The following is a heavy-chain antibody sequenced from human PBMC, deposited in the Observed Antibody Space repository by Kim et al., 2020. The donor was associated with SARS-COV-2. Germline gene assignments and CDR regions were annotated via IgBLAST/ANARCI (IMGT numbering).Heavy chain of an antibody. CDR2: NT. Sequence: NTNYAQKLQGRVTMTTDTSTSTAYMELRSLRSDDTAVYYCARDDSRRIDYCGQGTLVTVSS. J-gene: IGHJ4*02. V-gene: IGHV1-18*01. D-gene: IGHD6-13*01. CDR3: ARDDSRRIDY.